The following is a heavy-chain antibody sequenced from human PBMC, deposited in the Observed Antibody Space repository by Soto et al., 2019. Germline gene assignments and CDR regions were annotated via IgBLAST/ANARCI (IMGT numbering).Heavy chain of an antibody. V-gene: IGHV3-74*01. Sequence: GGSLRLSCAASGFTFSSYWMHWVRQAPGKGLVWVSRINSDGSSTSYADSVKGRFTISRDNAKNTLYLQMNSLRAEDTAVYYCARGPLPRYCSSTSCPEIDYWGQGTLVTVSS. D-gene: IGHD2-2*01. J-gene: IGHJ4*02. CDR3: ARGPLPRYCSSTSCPEIDY. CDR2: INSDGSST. CDR1: GFTFSSYW.